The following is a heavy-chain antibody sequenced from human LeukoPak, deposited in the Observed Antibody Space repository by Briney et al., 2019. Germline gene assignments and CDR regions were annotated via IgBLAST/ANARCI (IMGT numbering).Heavy chain of an antibody. CDR2: ISGSGGST. V-gene: IGHV3-23*01. CDR1: GFTFSSYS. J-gene: IGHJ4*02. D-gene: IGHD5-12*01. CDR3: AVVATMGGDY. Sequence: GGSLRLSCAASGFTFSSYSMNWVRQAPGKGLEWVSAISGSGGSTYYADSVKGRFTISRDNSKNTLYLQMNSLRAEDTAVYYCAVVATMGGDYWGQGTLVTVSS.